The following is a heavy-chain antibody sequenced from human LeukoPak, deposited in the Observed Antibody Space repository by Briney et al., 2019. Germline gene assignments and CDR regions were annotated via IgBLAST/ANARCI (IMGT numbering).Heavy chain of an antibody. J-gene: IGHJ6*02. V-gene: IGHV1-2*02. CDR2: XNPNSGGT. Sequence: XQAPGQXXXGXXXXNPNSGGTNYAQKFQGRVTMTRDTSISTAYMELSRLRSDDTAVYYCARVSGGGNSDDYYYGMDVWGQGTTVTVSS. D-gene: IGHD4-23*01. CDR3: ARVSGGGNSDDYYYGMDV.